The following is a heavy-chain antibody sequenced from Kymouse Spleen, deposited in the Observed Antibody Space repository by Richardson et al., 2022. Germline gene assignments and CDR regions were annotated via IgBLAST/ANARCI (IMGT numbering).Heavy chain of an antibody. V-gene: IGHV3-30*18. CDR1: GFTFSSYG. Sequence: QVQLVESGGGVVQPGRSLRLSCAASGFTFSSYGMHWVRQAPGKGLEWVAVISYDGSNKYYADSVKGRFTISRDNSKNTLYLQMNSLRAEDTAVYYCAKEPNSSGWLDYWGQGTLVTVSS. J-gene: IGHJ4*02. CDR3: AKEPNSSGWLDY. CDR2: ISYDGSNK. D-gene: IGHD6-19*01.